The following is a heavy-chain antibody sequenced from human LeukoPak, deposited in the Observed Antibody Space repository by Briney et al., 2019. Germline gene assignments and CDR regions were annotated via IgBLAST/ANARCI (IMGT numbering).Heavy chain of an antibody. D-gene: IGHD3-22*01. J-gene: IGHJ1*01. Sequence: SETLSFTCTVSGGSISSYYWSWIRQPPGKGLEWIGEINHSGSTNYNPSLKSRVTISVDTSKNQFSLKLSSVTAADTAVYYCARASVSGYYRPAEYFQHWGQGTLVTVSS. CDR2: INHSGST. CDR3: ARASVSGYYRPAEYFQH. V-gene: IGHV4-34*01. CDR1: GGSISSYY.